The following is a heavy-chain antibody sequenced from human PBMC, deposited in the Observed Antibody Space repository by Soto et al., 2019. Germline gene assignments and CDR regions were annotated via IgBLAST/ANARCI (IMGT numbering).Heavy chain of an antibody. CDR3: AKGGSSAYYYYGMDV. Sequence: PGGSLRLSCAASGFTFSSYGMHWVRQAPGKGLEWVAVISYDGSNKYYADSVKGRFTISRDNSKNTLYLQMNSLRAEDTAVYYCAKGGSSAYYYYGMDVWGQGTTVTVSS. V-gene: IGHV3-30*18. CDR2: ISYDGSNK. J-gene: IGHJ6*02. D-gene: IGHD6-6*01. CDR1: GFTFSSYG.